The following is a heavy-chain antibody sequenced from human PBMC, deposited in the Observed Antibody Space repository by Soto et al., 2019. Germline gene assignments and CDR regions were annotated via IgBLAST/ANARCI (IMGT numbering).Heavy chain of an antibody. J-gene: IGHJ4*02. CDR3: ASSGLRYFDWLWY. V-gene: IGHV3-66*01. D-gene: IGHD3-9*01. CDR1: GFTVSSNY. CDR2: IYSGGST. Sequence: GGSLGLSCAASGFTVSSNYMSWVRQAPGKGLEWVSVIYSGGSTYYADSVKGRFTISRDNSKNTLYLQMNSLRAEDTAVYYCASSGLRYFDWLWYWGQGTLVTGSS.